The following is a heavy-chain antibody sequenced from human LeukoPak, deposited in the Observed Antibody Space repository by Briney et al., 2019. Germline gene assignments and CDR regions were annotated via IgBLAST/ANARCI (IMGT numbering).Heavy chain of an antibody. CDR2: IYSSGTI. D-gene: IGHD3-10*01. Sequence: PAETLSLTCSVSGGSISSYYWSWIRQPAGKGLEWIGRIYSSGTITYNPSLQSRVTMSVDTSKNEFSLKMSSVTAADTAVYYCTRDSGTTGEVKFDPWGQGTLVAVSS. CDR1: GGSISSYY. V-gene: IGHV4-4*07. J-gene: IGHJ5*02. CDR3: TRDSGTTGEVKFDP.